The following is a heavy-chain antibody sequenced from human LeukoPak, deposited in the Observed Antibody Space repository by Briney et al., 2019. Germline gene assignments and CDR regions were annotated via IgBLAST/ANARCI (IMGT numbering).Heavy chain of an antibody. J-gene: IGHJ4*02. D-gene: IGHD2-8*01. V-gene: IGHV3-11*01. Sequence: GGSLRLSCAASGFTFSDYYMGWIRQAPGKGLEWVSYISRSNTIYYADSVKGRFTISRDNAKNSLYLQMNSLRAEDTALYYCAKDAEGFRLISYSFDNWGQGTLVTVSS. CDR1: GFTFSDYY. CDR3: AKDAEGFRLISYSFDN. CDR2: ISRSNTI.